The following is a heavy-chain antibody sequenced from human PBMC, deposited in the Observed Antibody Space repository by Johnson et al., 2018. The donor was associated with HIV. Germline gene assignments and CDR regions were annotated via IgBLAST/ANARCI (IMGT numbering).Heavy chain of an antibody. CDR2: ISGSGTAT. D-gene: IGHD3-16*01. Sequence: EVQVVESGGGLVRPGGSLRLSCAASGFTFDDYAMHWVRQAPGKGLEWVSAISGSGTATYYGDFVKGRFTISRDNAKNSLYLQMSSLRAEDTAVYYCARGSWAFAIWGHGTTVTVSS. J-gene: IGHJ3*02. CDR3: ARGSWAFAI. CDR1: GFTFDDYA. V-gene: IGHV3-48*03.